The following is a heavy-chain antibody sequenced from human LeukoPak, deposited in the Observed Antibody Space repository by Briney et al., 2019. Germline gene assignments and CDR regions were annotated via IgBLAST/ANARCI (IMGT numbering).Heavy chain of an antibody. J-gene: IGHJ5*02. V-gene: IGHV1-2*02. CDR3: ARDSDSGTSWTNWFDP. Sequence: ASVKVSCKTSGYTFTGYNMHWVRQAPGQGLEWMGWINPNSGGTKYAQKFQGRVTMTRDTSISTAYMELSRLRSGDTAVYYCARDSDSGTSWTNWFDPWGQGTLVTVSS. CDR1: GYTFTGYN. CDR2: INPNSGGT. D-gene: IGHD1-26*01.